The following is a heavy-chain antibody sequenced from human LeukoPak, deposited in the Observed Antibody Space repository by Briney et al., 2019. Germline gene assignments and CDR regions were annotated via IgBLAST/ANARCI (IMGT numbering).Heavy chain of an antibody. V-gene: IGHV4-39*01. D-gene: IGHD6-6*01. Sequence: SETLSLTCTVSGGSISSGGYYWGWIRQPPGKGLEWIGSIYYSGSTYYNPSLKSRVTISVDTSKNQFSLKLSSVTAADTGVYYCARQIETLAEYSSTYGMDVWGQGTTVTVSS. J-gene: IGHJ6*02. CDR2: IYYSGST. CDR3: ARQIETLAEYSSTYGMDV. CDR1: GGSISSGGYY.